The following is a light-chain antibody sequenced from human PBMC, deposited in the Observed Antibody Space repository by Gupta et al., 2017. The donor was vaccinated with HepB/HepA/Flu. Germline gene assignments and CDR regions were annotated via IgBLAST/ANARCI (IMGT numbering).Light chain of an antibody. V-gene: IGLV2-8*01. J-gene: IGLJ2*01. CDR1: TSDVGGYTY. CDR3: SSYAGSNSLV. CDR2: EVS. Sequence: QSALTQPPSAPGSPGQSVTISCTGTTSDVGGYTYVSWYQQHPGKAPNLIIYEVSQRPSAVPVRFSGSKSGNTASLTVSELEDEDEADYYCSSYAGSNSLVFGGGTKLTVL.